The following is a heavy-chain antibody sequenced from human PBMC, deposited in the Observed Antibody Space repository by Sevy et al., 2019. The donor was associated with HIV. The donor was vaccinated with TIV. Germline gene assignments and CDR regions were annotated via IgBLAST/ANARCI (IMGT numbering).Heavy chain of an antibody. CDR1: GFTFSSYA. J-gene: IGHJ4*02. CDR2: ISGSGGST. Sequence: GGSLRLSCAASGFTFSSYAMSWVRQAPGKGLEWVSAISGSGGSTYYADSVKGRFTISRDNSKNTLYRKMNSLRAEDTAVYYCAKHPKRYSYGPGLYYFDYWGQGTLVTVSS. CDR3: AKHPKRYSYGPGLYYFDY. D-gene: IGHD5-18*01. V-gene: IGHV3-23*01.